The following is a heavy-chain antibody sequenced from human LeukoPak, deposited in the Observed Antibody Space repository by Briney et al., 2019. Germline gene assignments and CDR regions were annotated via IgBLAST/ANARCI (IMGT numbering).Heavy chain of an antibody. V-gene: IGHV1-18*01. D-gene: IGHD3-22*01. J-gene: IGHJ4*02. CDR1: GYTFTSYG. Sequence: ASVKVSFKASGYTFTSYGISWVRQAPGQGLEWMGWISAYNGNTNYAQKLQGRVTMTTDTSTSTAYMELRSLRSDDTAVYYCARVDSSGYYYDVGDFDYWGQGTLVTVSS. CDR3: ARVDSSGYYYDVGDFDY. CDR2: ISAYNGNT.